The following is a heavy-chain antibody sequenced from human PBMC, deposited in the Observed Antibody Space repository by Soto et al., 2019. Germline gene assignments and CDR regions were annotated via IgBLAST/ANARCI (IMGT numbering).Heavy chain of an antibody. CDR1: GGFISSGGYY. J-gene: IGHJ4*02. V-gene: IGHV4-31*03. CDR3: ARTSSWAPDFDY. D-gene: IGHD6-13*01. Sequence: TLSLTCTVSGGFISSGGYYWSWFLQHPGKGLEWIGYIYYSGSTYYDPSLKSRVTISVDTSKNQFSLKLSSVTAADTAVYYCARTSSWAPDFDYWGQGTLVTVSS. CDR2: IYYSGST.